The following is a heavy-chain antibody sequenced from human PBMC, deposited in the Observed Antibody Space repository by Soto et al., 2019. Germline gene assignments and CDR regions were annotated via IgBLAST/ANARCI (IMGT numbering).Heavy chain of an antibody. CDR2: ITGGGDIT. V-gene: IGHV3-23*01. Sequence: PGGSLRLSCAASGFTFSSHVMSWVRQSPGKGLKWVSGITGGGDITYYADSVRGRFTISRDNSKNTLYLQMNGLRADDTAVYYCAKGEGYSYGHLDYWGQGTLVTVSS. CDR3: AKGEGYSYGHLDY. CDR1: GFTFSSHV. D-gene: IGHD5-18*01. J-gene: IGHJ4*02.